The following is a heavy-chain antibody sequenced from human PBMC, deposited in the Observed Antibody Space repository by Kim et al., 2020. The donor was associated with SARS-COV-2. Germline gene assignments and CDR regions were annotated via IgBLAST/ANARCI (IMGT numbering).Heavy chain of an antibody. Sequence: RVTISVDTAKNQFSLKLSSVTAADTAVYYCARDPFSITIFGVVITDAFDIWGQGTMVTVSS. V-gene: IGHV4-30-2*05. D-gene: IGHD3-3*01. J-gene: IGHJ3*02. CDR3: ARDPFSITIFGVVITDAFDI.